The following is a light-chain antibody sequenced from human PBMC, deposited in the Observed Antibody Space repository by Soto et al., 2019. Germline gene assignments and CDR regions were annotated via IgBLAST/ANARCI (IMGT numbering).Light chain of an antibody. V-gene: IGKV2-30*01. CDR3: MQGAHWPPT. J-gene: IGKJ3*01. Sequence: DVVMTQSPLSLPVTPGQPASISCRSSQSLVYSDGNTYLSWFHQRPGQSPRRLIYKVSNRDSGVPDRFRGRGSGNDFKMKISRVEAEDVGVYYCMQGAHWPPTFGPGTKGDIK. CDR1: QSLVYSDGNTY. CDR2: KVS.